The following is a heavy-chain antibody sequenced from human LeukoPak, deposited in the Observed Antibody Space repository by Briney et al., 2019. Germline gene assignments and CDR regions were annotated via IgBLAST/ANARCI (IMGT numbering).Heavy chain of an antibody. Sequence: SETLSLTCTVSGASISSNTYYWGWIRQSPGKGLEWIGSIQYSGRTYYNPSLKSRVTISVDTSKNQFSLKLSSVTAADTAVYYCARLRAIRRVVAATWAFDYWGQGTLVTVSS. CDR3: ARLRAIRRVVAATWAFDY. V-gene: IGHV4-39*07. CDR1: GASISSNTYY. J-gene: IGHJ4*02. CDR2: IQYSGRT. D-gene: IGHD2-15*01.